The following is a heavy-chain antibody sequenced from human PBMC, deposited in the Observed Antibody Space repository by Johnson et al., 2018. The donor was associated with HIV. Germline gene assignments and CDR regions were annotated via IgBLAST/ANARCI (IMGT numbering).Heavy chain of an antibody. CDR2: INSGGST. CDR3: ARACRDGYTCDAFDI. V-gene: IGHV3-66*01. CDR1: GFTVSSYY. Sequence: VQLMESGGGLVQPGGSLRLSCAASGFTVSSYYMTWVRQAPGKGLEWVSVINSGGSTYYADSVRGRFSISRDNSKNTLYLQMNSLRAEDTAVYYCARACRDGYTCDAFDIWGQGTMVTVSS. D-gene: IGHD5-24*01. J-gene: IGHJ3*02.